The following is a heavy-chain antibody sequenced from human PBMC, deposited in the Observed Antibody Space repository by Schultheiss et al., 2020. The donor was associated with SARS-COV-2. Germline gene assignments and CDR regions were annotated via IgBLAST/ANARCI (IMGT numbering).Heavy chain of an antibody. V-gene: IGHV4-4*07. D-gene: IGHD4-17*01. Sequence: SQTLSLTCTVSGGSISSYYWSWIRQPAGKGLEWIGRIYTSGSTNYNPSLKSRVTMSVDTSKNQFSLKLSSVTAADTAVYYCARDKMTTVTGPYYYGMDVWGQGTTVTVSS. CDR2: IYTSGST. CDR3: ARDKMTTVTGPYYYGMDV. CDR1: GGSISSYY. J-gene: IGHJ6*02.